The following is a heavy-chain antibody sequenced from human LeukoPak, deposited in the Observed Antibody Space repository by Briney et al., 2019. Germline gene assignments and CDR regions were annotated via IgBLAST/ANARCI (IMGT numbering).Heavy chain of an antibody. CDR1: GGSFSGYY. CDR2: INHSGST. CDR3: ARGPEGRWRPVGSYFDY. V-gene: IGHV4-34*01. J-gene: IGHJ4*02. D-gene: IGHD5-24*01. Sequence: SETLSLTCAVYGGSFSGYYWSWIRQPPGKGLEWIGEINHSGSTNYSPSLKSRVTISVDTSKNQFSLKLSSVTAADTAVYYCARGPEGRWRPVGSYFDYWGQGTLVTASS.